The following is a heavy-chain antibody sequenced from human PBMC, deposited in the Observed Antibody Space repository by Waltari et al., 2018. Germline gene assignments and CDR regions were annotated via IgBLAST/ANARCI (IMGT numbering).Heavy chain of an antibody. CDR3: ARGYGSSNWYFDL. CDR1: GYTFTDYY. D-gene: IGHD6-19*01. CDR2: INPNSGVT. V-gene: IGHV1-2*02. Sequence: QMQLVQSGAEVKKPGASVKVSCKASGYTFTDYYMHWVRQAPGQGPEWMGWINPNSGVTRYAQNFQGRVTMTRDTSVSTAYMELNRLTSDDTAVYYCARGYGSSNWYFDLWGRGTLVTVSP. J-gene: IGHJ2*01.